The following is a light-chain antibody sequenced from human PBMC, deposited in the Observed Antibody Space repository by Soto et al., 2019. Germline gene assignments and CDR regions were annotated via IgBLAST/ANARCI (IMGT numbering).Light chain of an antibody. CDR1: PSISSW. J-gene: IGKJ1*01. CDR3: QQYNSYPLA. V-gene: IGKV1-5*01. Sequence: DIQMTQSPSTLSASVGDRVTITCRASPSISSWFAWYQQKPGKAPKLLTYDASSLESGGPSRFSGSRSGTEFTLTISSLQPDDFATYYYQQYNSYPLAFGQGTKVEIK. CDR2: DAS.